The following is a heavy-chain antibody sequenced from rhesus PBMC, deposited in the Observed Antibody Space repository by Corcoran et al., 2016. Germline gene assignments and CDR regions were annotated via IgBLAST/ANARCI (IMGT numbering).Heavy chain of an antibody. Sequence: EVQLVESGGGLVQPGGSLRLSCAASGFSFSSYGMSWVRQAPGKGLEWVSSISSASSYIYYADSVKGRFTISRDNAKNSLSLQMNSLRAEDTAVYYCTRVSGSYTFDYWGQGVLVTVSS. CDR1: GFSFSSYG. D-gene: IGHD1-44*02. V-gene: IGHV3S16*01. CDR2: ISSASSYI. J-gene: IGHJ4*01. CDR3: TRVSGSYTFDY.